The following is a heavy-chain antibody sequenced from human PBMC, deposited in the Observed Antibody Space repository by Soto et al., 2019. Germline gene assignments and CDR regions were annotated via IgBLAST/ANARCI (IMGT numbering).Heavy chain of an antibody. CDR2: ISSSSSYI. Sequence: GGPLRRSCAASGFTFRSYSMNWVRQAPGKGLEWVSSISSSSSYIYYADSVKGRFTISRDNAKNSLYLQMNSLRAEDTAVYYCARSVVWFGELYYYYGMDVWGQGTTVTVSS. D-gene: IGHD3-10*01. CDR1: GFTFRSYS. J-gene: IGHJ6*02. V-gene: IGHV3-21*01. CDR3: ARSVVWFGELYYYYGMDV.